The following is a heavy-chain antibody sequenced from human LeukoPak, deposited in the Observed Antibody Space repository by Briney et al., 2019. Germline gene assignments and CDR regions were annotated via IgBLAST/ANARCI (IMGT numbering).Heavy chain of an antibody. CDR2: VSSSGSTT. D-gene: IGHD3-22*01. J-gene: IGHJ3*02. V-gene: IGHV3-48*01. CDR1: GFTFSSYG. CDR3: ARDPPYYYDSSAYFGAFDI. Sequence: GGSLRLSCAASGFTFSSYGMHWVRQAPGQGLEWVSYVSSSGSTTYYADSVKGRFTISRDHAKNSLYLQMNSLRAEGTAVYYCARDPPYYYDSSAYFGAFDIWGQGTMVTVSS.